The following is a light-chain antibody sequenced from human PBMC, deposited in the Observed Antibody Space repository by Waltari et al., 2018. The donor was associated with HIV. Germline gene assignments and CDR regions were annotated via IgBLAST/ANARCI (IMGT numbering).Light chain of an antibody. J-gene: IGKJ1*01. Sequence: DLVMTQSPLSLPVTPGEPASISCRSSQSLLYSNGYNYLDWYLQKPGQSPQLLIYLGSNRASGVPDRFSGSGSGTEFTLKISRVEAEDVGVYYCMQALQTPWTFGQGTKVEIK. CDR3: MQALQTPWT. CDR1: QSLLYSNGYNY. CDR2: LGS. V-gene: IGKV2-28*01.